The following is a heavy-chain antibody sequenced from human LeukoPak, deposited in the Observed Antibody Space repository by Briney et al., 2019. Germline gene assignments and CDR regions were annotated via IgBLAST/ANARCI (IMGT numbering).Heavy chain of an antibody. CDR1: GYTFTSYG. Sequence: ASVKVSCKASGYTFTSYGISWVRQAPGQGLEWMGWISAYNGSTNYAQKLQGRVTMTTDTSTSTAYMELRSLRSDDTAVYYCAREDGIAAAGGYYFDYWGQGTLVTVSS. V-gene: IGHV1-18*01. CDR2: ISAYNGST. CDR3: AREDGIAAAGGYYFDY. J-gene: IGHJ4*02. D-gene: IGHD6-13*01.